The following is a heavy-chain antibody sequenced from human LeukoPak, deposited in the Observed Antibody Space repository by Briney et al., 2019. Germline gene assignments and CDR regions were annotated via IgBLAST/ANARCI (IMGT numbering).Heavy chain of an antibody. V-gene: IGHV3-23*01. Sequence: RPGGSLRLSCAASGFTFSSYAMSWVRQAPGKGLEWVSTIRGSGITTFYADSVKGRFTISRDNSKNTLYLQMNSLRGEDTAIYYCAKESPIEYCSGGNCYLSPFDPWGQGTLVTVSS. CDR2: IRGSGITT. D-gene: IGHD2-15*01. CDR1: GFTFSSYA. CDR3: AKESPIEYCSGGNCYLSPFDP. J-gene: IGHJ5*02.